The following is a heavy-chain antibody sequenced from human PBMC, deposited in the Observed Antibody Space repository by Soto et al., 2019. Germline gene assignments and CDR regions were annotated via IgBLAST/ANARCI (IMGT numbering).Heavy chain of an antibody. V-gene: IGHV4-30-2*01. CDR2: IFHSGM. CDR3: ARTYGASFDY. J-gene: IGHJ4*02. Sequence: PSETLSLTCAVSGASVSSGDHSWNWIRQPPGKGLEWIEFIFHSGMYCSPSLKSRLTTSADRSQSQFSLKLTSVTAADTAVYYCARTYGASFDYWGQGTLVTVSS. CDR1: GASVSSGDHS. D-gene: IGHD4-17*01.